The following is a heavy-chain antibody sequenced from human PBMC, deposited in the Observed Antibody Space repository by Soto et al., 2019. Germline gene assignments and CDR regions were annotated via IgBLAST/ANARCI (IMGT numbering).Heavy chain of an antibody. D-gene: IGHD2-15*01. J-gene: IGHJ4*02. CDR2: ISLSGSYI. V-gene: IGHV3-21*01. CDR3: SRASCSAGSCNLLFDY. Sequence: GGSLRLSCAASGFTFSSYSMNWVRQAPGKGLEWVSSISLSGSYIYYPDSVKGRFTISRDNAKNSLYLQMSSLRAEDTAVYYCSRASCSAGSCNLLFDYWGQGTLVTVSS. CDR1: GFTFSSYS.